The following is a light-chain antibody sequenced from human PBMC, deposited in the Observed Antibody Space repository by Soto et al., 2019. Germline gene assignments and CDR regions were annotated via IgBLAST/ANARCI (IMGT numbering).Light chain of an antibody. V-gene: IGKV1-39*01. Sequence: DIQMTQSPSSLSASVGDRVTITCRASQSISTYLYWYQQKPGTAPKLLIYAASSLQSGVPSRFSGSGSGTDFTLTISSLQPEDFATYHCQQSYSIPITFGQGTRLEIK. J-gene: IGKJ5*01. CDR1: QSISTY. CDR3: QQSYSIPIT. CDR2: AAS.